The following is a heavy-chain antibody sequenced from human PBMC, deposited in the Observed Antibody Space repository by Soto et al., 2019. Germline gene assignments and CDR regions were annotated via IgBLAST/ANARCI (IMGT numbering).Heavy chain of an antibody. J-gene: IGHJ5*02. CDR1: GFTFTSSA. Sequence: ASVKVSCKASGFTFTSSAVQWVRQARGQRLEWIGWIVVGSGNTNYAQKFQGRVTITADKSTSTAYMELSSLRSEDTAVYYCGLSWGFGPHNWFDPWGQGTLVTVSS. CDR2: IVVGSGNT. CDR3: GLSWGFGPHNWFDP. V-gene: IGHV1-58*01. D-gene: IGHD3-10*01.